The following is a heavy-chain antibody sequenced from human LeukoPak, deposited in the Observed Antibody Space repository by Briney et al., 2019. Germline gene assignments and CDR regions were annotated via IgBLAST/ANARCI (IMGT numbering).Heavy chain of an antibody. CDR2: IYSGGST. V-gene: IGHV3-53*01. CDR3: ARAPRPYAFDI. J-gene: IGHJ3*02. Sequence: GGSLRLSCAASGFTVSSNYMSWVRQAPGKGLEWVSVIYSGGSTYYADSVKGRFTISRDNSKNTLYLQMNSLRAEDTAVYYCARAPRPYAFDIWGQGTMVTVSS. CDR1: GFTVSSNY.